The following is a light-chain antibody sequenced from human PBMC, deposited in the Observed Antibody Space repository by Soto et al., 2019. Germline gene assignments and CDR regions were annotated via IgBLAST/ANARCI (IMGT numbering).Light chain of an antibody. CDR1: QSLLHSYGYNY. V-gene: IGKV2-28*01. CDR2: LGS. J-gene: IGKJ4*01. CDR3: MQALQTPLT. Sequence: DIVLTQSPLSLPVTPGEPASISCRSSQSLLHSYGYNYLDWYVQKPGQSPQPLIYLGSNRASGVPDRFSGSGSGTHFTLKTSRVEAEDVGVYYCMQALQTPLTFGGGTKVEIK.